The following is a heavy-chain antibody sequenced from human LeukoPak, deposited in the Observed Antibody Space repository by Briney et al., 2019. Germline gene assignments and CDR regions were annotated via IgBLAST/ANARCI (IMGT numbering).Heavy chain of an antibody. D-gene: IGHD6-13*01. CDR2: IRYDGSNK. CDR1: GFTFSSYG. CDR3: ARGRGMFDY. V-gene: IGHV3-30*02. Sequence: GGSLRLSCAASGFTFSSYGMHWVRQAPGKGLEWVAFIRYDGSNKYYADSVKGRFTISRDNSKNTLYLQMNSLRAEDTAVYYCARGRGMFDYWGQGTLVTVSS. J-gene: IGHJ4*02.